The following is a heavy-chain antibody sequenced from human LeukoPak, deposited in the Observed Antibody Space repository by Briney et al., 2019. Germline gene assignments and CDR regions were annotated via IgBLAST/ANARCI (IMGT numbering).Heavy chain of an antibody. V-gene: IGHV4-34*01. CDR3: ARRVNTMVRGVISSYYYYYMDV. CDR2: INHSGST. D-gene: IGHD3-10*01. J-gene: IGHJ6*03. Sequence: PSETLSLTCTVSGGSISSYYWSWIRQPPGKGLEWIGEINHSGSTNYNPSLKSRVTISVDTSKNQFSLKLSSVTAADTAVYYCARRVNTMVRGVISSYYYYYMDVWGKGTTVTISS. CDR1: GGSISSYY.